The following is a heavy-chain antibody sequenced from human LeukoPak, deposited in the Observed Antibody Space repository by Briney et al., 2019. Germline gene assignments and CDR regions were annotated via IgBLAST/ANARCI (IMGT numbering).Heavy chain of an antibody. CDR1: GGSTSVYY. CDR2: IYGGGST. V-gene: IGHV4-59*01. CDR3: ARDRELGY. Sequence: PSETLSLTCIVSGGSTSVYYWSWIRQPPGKGLEWIGYIYGGGSTNYNPSLKSRVTISIDTSKNQFSLRLSSVTAADTAVYYCARDRELGYWGQGALVTVSS. D-gene: IGHD3-10*01. J-gene: IGHJ4*02.